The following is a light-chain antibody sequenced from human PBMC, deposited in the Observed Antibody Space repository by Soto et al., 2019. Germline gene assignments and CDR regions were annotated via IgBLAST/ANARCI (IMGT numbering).Light chain of an antibody. V-gene: IGKV3-15*01. CDR3: QQYYDWYT. CDR2: DAS. CDR1: RSISSK. Sequence: VVMTQSPGILSVSPGERVTLSCRASRSISSKLAWYQQNPGQAPRLLISDASTRATGIPTRFSGSGSGTEFTLTISSLQSEDSAVYYCQQYYDWYTFGQGTKLEIK. J-gene: IGKJ2*01.